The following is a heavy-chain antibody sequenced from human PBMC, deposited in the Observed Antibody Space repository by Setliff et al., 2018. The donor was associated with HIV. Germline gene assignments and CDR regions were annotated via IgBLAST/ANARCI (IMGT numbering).Heavy chain of an antibody. V-gene: IGHV4-31*11. D-gene: IGHD3-10*01. J-gene: IGHJ5*01. CDR1: GGSINSGGYY. Sequence: SETLSLTCAVSGGSINSGGYYWTWIRQHPGMGLEWIGYIHYSGSTYYNPSLKSRVTISVHTSKNHFSLKLSSVTAADTAIYFCARQGNAIYGEVDSWGQGTRVTVSS. CDR3: ARQGNAIYGEVDS. CDR2: IHYSGST.